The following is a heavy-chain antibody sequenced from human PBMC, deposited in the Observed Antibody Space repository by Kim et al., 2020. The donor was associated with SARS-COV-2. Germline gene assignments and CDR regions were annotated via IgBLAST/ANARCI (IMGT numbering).Heavy chain of an antibody. J-gene: IGHJ4*02. Sequence: GGSLRLSCAASGFTFSSYSMNWVRQAPGKGLEWVSYISSSSSTIYYADSVKGRFTISRDNAKNSLYLQMNSLRDEDTAVYYCARYTGDYGDYYFDYWGQGTLVTVSS. D-gene: IGHD4-17*01. CDR1: GFTFSSYS. V-gene: IGHV3-48*02. CDR3: ARYTGDYGDYYFDY. CDR2: ISSSSSTI.